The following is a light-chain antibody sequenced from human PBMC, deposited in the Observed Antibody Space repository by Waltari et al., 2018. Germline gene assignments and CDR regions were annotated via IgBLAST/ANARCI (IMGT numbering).Light chain of an antibody. CDR2: EVI. CDR1: TGIGGNSKF. CDR3: CSYVQKDIWL. V-gene: IGLV2-23*02. Sequence: QSALTQPASVSGAPGQSITISCSAVTGIGGNSKFVSWYQHHPGKVPKLLIYEVIKRPPDISDRFTGSKSGNTASLSISGLQADDEADYYCCSYVQKDIWLFGRGTKVTVL. J-gene: IGLJ3*02.